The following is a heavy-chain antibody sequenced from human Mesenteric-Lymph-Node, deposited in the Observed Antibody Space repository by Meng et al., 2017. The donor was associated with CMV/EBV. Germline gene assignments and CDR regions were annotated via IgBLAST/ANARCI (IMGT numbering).Heavy chain of an antibody. D-gene: IGHD3-22*01. CDR1: GYTFSNYD. V-gene: IGHV1-18*01. Sequence: ASVKVSCKASGYTFSNYDISWVRQAPGQGLEWMGWISTYNGNTKYEERLQGRVAMTTDTSTTTAYMELRSLRSDDTAVYYCARVPYDSSGHYSFYFDYWGQGTLVTVSS. CDR2: ISTYNGNT. J-gene: IGHJ4*02. CDR3: ARVPYDSSGHYSFYFDY.